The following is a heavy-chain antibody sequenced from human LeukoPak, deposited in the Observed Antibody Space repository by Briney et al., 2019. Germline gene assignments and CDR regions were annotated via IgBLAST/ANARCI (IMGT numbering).Heavy chain of an antibody. J-gene: IGHJ4*02. CDR3: ARLPGYDFWIGYYDDYFDY. CDR1: GYTFTSYD. CDR2: MNPNSGNA. D-gene: IGHD3-3*01. V-gene: IGHV1-8*01. Sequence: ASVKVSCKASGYTFTSYDINGVRQAAGQGLEWTGSMNPNSGNAGYAQKLQGRVTMTTDTSTSTAYMELRSRRSDDTAVYYCARLPGYDFWIGYYDDYFDYWGQGTLVTVSS.